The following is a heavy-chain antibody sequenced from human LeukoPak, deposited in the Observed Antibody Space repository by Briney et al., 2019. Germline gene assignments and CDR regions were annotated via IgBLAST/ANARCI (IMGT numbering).Heavy chain of an antibody. CDR3: ARDLTGERWFDP. J-gene: IGHJ5*02. Sequence: GGSLRLSCATAGFSFNRYSLIWVRQAPGKGLEWVASITGGSSYIYYADSVKGRFTISRDNAKKSLYLRMSSLRVEDTAVYYCARDLTGERWFDPWGQGTLVTVSS. D-gene: IGHD7-27*01. CDR2: ITGGSSYI. V-gene: IGHV3-21*01. CDR1: GFSFNRYS.